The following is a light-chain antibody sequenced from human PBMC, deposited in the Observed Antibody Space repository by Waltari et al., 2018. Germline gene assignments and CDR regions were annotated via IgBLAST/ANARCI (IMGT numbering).Light chain of an antibody. Sequence: EVVLTQSPATLSLSPAERATLSCRASQSINNNLAWYQQKPGQAPRLLMFDASKRATGIPARFGGSGSGTDFTLTISSLEPEDFAVYYCQQYGNSPPRYTFGQGTKLEIK. CDR2: DAS. CDR3: QQYGNSPPRYT. J-gene: IGKJ2*01. V-gene: IGKV3-11*01. CDR1: QSINNN.